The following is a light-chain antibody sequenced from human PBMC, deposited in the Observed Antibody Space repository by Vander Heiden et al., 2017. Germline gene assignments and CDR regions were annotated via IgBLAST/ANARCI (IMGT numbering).Light chain of an antibody. CDR3: QVWDSSTDHPYV. V-gene: IGLV3-21*02. Sequence: SYVLTQPPSVSVAPGQTARITCGGNNTGSKSVNWYQQKPGQAPVLVVYDDSDQPSGIPERFSGSNSGNTATLTISRVEAGDEADDYCQVWDSSTDHPYVFGTGTQVTVL. CDR2: DDS. CDR1: NTGSKS. J-gene: IGLJ1*01.